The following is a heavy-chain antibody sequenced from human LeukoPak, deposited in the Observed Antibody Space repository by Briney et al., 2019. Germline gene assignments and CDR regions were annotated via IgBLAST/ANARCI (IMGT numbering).Heavy chain of an antibody. CDR3: ARDRGPYAVAGTKIIDY. V-gene: IGHV4-34*01. Sequence: SETLSLTCAVYGGSFSGYYWSWIRQPPGKGLEWIGEINHSGGTNYNPSLKSRVTISVDTSKNQFSLKLSSVTAADTAVYYCARDRGPYAVAGTKIIDYWGQGTLVTVSS. CDR2: INHSGGT. J-gene: IGHJ4*02. CDR1: GGSFSGYY. D-gene: IGHD6-19*01.